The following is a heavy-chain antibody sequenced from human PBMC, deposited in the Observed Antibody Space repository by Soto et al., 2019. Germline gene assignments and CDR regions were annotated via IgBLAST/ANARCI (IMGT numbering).Heavy chain of an antibody. Sequence: PSETLSLTCTVAGGSISSSTYYWGWIRQPPEKGLEWIGSIYYSGSTYYNTSLKNRVTISVDTSKNQFSLKLSSVTAADTAVYYFARHFIGLQPPRVYYYYYMDVWGKGTTVTVSS. CDR2: IYYSGST. J-gene: IGHJ6*03. CDR3: ARHFIGLQPPRVYYYYYMDV. V-gene: IGHV4-39*01. D-gene: IGHD4-4*01. CDR1: GGSISSSTYY.